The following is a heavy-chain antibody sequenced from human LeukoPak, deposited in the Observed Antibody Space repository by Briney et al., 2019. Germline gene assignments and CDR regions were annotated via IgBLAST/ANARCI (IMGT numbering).Heavy chain of an antibody. CDR3: AREVTGNYDILTGYRNAFDY. V-gene: IGHV1-18*01. CDR2: ISAYNGNT. J-gene: IGHJ4*02. D-gene: IGHD3-9*01. CDR1: GYTFTSYG. Sequence: GASVKVSCKASGYTFTSYGISWVRQAPGQGLEWRGWISAYNGNTNYAQKLQGRVTMTTDTSTSTAYMELRSLRSDDTAVYYCAREVTGNYDILTGYRNAFDYWGQGTLVTVSS.